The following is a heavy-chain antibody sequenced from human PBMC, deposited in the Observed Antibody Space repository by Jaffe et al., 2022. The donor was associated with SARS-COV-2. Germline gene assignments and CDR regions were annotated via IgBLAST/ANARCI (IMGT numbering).Heavy chain of an antibody. CDR3: AKEYSSGWSYWYFDL. Sequence: QVQLVESGGGVVQPGRSLTLSCAASGFTFSNYGMHWVRQAPGKGLEWVAVISNDGNTKYYADSVKGRFTVSRDNSRNTLYLQMNSLRAEDTAMYYCAKEYSSGWSYWYFDLWGRGTLVTVSS. CDR1: GFTFSNYG. J-gene: IGHJ2*01. CDR2: ISNDGNTK. D-gene: IGHD6-19*01. V-gene: IGHV3-30*18.